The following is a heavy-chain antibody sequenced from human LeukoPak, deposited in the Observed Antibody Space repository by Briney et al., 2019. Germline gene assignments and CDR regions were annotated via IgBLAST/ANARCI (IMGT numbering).Heavy chain of an antibody. V-gene: IGHV3-48*03. D-gene: IGHD3-10*01. CDR1: GFTFSDYE. CDR2: ISVSGTTI. J-gene: IGHJ5*02. Sequence: GGSLRLSCAASGFTFSDYEMNWVRQAPGKGLEWLSHISVSGTTIYYADSVKGRFTISRDNAKNSLYLQMNSLRAEDTAVYYCARDLLYGSGNHWGQGTLVTVSS. CDR3: ARDLLYGSGNH.